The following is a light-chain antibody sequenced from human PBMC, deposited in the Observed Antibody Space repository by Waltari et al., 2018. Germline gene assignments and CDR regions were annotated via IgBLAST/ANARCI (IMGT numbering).Light chain of an antibody. CDR2: GTS. V-gene: IGKV3-20*01. CDR3: QQYDGGAT. Sequence: IVLTQSPGTLSLSPGDRATLLCRASPSVHTAYLAWYQQKYGQAPRLLIHGTSNRAPGIPERFSGSGSETAFTLLVNPLGPEDFAVYYCQQYDGGATFGQGTKLEMK. CDR1: PSVHTAY. J-gene: IGKJ2*01.